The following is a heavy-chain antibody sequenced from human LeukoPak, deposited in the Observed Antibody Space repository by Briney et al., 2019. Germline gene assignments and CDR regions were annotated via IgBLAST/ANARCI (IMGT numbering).Heavy chain of an antibody. D-gene: IGHD2-2*01. CDR2: INHSGST. J-gene: IGHJ6*02. CDR1: GGSFSGYY. V-gene: IGHV4-34*01. Sequence: SETLSLTCAVYGGSFSGYYWSWIRQPPGKGLEWIGEINHSGSTNYNPSLKSRVTISVDTSKNQFSLKLSSVIAADTAVYYCARSAPVHYCSSTSCSTYYYYYGMDVWGQGTTVTVSS. CDR3: ARSAPVHYCSSTSCSTYYYYYGMDV.